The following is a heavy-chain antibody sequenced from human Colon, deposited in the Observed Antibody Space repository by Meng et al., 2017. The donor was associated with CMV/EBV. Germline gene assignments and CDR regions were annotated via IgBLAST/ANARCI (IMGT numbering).Heavy chain of an antibody. J-gene: IGHJ4*02. D-gene: IGHD2-2*01. CDR2: LNSDGNTT. CDR1: FSCSTYW. Sequence: FSCSTYWMHWVRQAPGKGLVWVSRLNSDGNTTNYADSVKGRFIISRDNAKNTLYLQMNSLRAEDTAVYYCARALDCSSSSCPRAFDSWGQGTLVTVSS. CDR3: ARALDCSSSSCPRAFDS. V-gene: IGHV3-74*01.